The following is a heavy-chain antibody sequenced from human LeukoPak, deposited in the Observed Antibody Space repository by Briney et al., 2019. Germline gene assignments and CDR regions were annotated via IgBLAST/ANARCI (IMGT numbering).Heavy chain of an antibody. Sequence: PSETLSLTCTVSGGSISSYYWSWIRQPPGKGLEWIGYIYYSGSTNYNPSLKSRVTISVDTSKNQFSLKLSSVTAADTAVHYCAKGRDIWGYWGQGTLVTVSS. CDR1: GGSISSYY. V-gene: IGHV4-59*08. CDR2: IYYSGST. D-gene: IGHD5-12*01. J-gene: IGHJ4*02. CDR3: AKGRDIWGY.